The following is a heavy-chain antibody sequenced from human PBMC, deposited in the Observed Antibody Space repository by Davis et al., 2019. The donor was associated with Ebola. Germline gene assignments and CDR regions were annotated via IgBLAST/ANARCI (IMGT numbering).Heavy chain of an antibody. CDR1: GFTFSSYG. CDR2: IRYDGSNK. D-gene: IGHD5-12*01. CDR3: AKPPSGYGYYFDY. Sequence: GESLKISCAASGFTFSSYGMHWVRQAPGKGLEWVAFIRYDGSNKYYADSVKGRFTISRDNSKNTPYLQMNSLRAEDTAVYYCAKPPSGYGYYFDYWGQGTLVTVSS. J-gene: IGHJ4*02. V-gene: IGHV3-30*02.